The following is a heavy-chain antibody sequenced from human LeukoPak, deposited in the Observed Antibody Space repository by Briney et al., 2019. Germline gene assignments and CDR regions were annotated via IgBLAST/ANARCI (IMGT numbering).Heavy chain of an antibody. CDR3: ARGDGSTSSEHQYYYYYYMDV. CDR1: GFSLSSYA. Sequence: GGSLRLSCAASGFSLSSYAMSWVRQAPGKGLEWVSAISSTDAGTYHADSVKGRFTISRDNAKNSLYLQMNSLRAEDTAVYYCARGDGSTSSEHQYYYYYYMDVWGKGTTVTISS. CDR2: ISSTDAGT. J-gene: IGHJ6*03. D-gene: IGHD2-2*01. V-gene: IGHV3-23*01.